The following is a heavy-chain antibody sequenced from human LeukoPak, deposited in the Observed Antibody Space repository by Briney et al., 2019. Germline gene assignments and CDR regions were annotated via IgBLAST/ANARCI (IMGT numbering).Heavy chain of an antibody. D-gene: IGHD6-13*01. CDR1: GYTFTGYY. CDR2: INPNSGGT. V-gene: IGHV1-2*02. Sequence: ASVKVSCKASGYTFTGYYMHWVRQAPGQGLEWMGWINPNSGGTNYARKFQGRVTMTRDTSISTAYMELSRLRSDDTAVYYCARSYSSSWAEYFQHWGQGTLVTVSS. J-gene: IGHJ1*01. CDR3: ARSYSSSWAEYFQH.